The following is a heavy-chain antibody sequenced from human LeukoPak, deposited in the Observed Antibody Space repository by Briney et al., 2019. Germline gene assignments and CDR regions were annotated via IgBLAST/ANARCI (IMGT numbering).Heavy chain of an antibody. CDR3: ARLIPHAGIAEH. V-gene: IGHV4-39*01. CDR2: IYYSGST. J-gene: IGHJ4*02. Sequence: SETLSLTCTVSGGSISSSSYSWGWIRQPPGKGLEWIGSIYYSGSTYYNPSLKSRVTISVDTSRNQFSLKLSSVTAADTAVYYCARLIPHAGIAEHWGQETLGTVSS. D-gene: IGHD6-13*01. CDR1: GGSISSSSYS.